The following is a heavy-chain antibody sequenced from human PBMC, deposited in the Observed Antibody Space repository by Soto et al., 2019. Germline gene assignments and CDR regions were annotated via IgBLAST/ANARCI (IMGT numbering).Heavy chain of an antibody. CDR2: ISSDGSNK. V-gene: IGHV3-30-3*01. J-gene: IGHJ4*02. CDR1: GFTFSNYA. CDR3: ATLFYN. D-gene: IGHD3-3*01. Sequence: QMQLAESGGGVVQPGRSLKLSCVASGFTFSNYAMHWVRQAPGRGLEWVAVISSDGSNKYYADSVKGRFTISRDNSKRTLSLQMDSLRPEDTAVYYCATLFYNWGQGTLVTVSS.